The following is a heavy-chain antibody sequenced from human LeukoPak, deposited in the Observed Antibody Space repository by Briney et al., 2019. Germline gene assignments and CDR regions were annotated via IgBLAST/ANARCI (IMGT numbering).Heavy chain of an antibody. Sequence: PSETLSLTCAVYGGSFSGYYWRWIRQSPGKGLKRIAELNHSGSTNYNPSLKSRVTISVDTSKNQFSLKLSSVTAADTAVYYCAGAWAAADLLLYYYHMDVWGKGTTVTVSS. J-gene: IGHJ6*03. CDR1: GGSFSGYY. CDR3: AGAWAAADLLLYYYHMDV. D-gene: IGHD6-13*01. V-gene: IGHV4-34*01. CDR2: LNHSGST.